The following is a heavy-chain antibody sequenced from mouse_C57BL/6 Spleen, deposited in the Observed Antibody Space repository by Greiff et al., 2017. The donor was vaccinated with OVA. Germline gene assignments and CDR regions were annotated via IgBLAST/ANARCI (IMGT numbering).Heavy chain of an antibody. Sequence: VQLQQPGPELVKPGASVKLSCKASGYTFTNYYMDWVKQSPGQSLEWIGDINPYNGGTIYNQKFKGKATLTVDKSSSTAYMELRSLTSEDSAVYYCARGYHYYAMDYWGQGTSVTVSS. J-gene: IGHJ4*01. CDR2: INPYNGGT. CDR3: ARGYHYYAMDY. V-gene: IGHV1-18*01. CDR1: GYTFTNYY.